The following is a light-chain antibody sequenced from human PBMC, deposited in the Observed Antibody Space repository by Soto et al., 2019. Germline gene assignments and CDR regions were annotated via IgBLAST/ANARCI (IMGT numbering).Light chain of an antibody. V-gene: IGLV2-8*01. Sequence: QSALTQPPSASGSPGQSVTISCTGTSSDVGGYNYVSWYQQHPGKAPKLMIYEVSKRPSGVPDRFSGSKSGNTASLTVSGLQAEDEADYYCQSYDSSLGFVFGTGTKLTVL. J-gene: IGLJ1*01. CDR2: EVS. CDR3: QSYDSSLGFV. CDR1: SSDVGGYNY.